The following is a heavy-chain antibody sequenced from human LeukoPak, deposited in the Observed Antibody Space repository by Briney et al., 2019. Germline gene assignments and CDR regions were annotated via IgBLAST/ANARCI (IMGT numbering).Heavy chain of an antibody. CDR2: FDPEDGET. V-gene: IGHV1-24*01. D-gene: IGHD2-21*02. CDR3: AKGGVTRPGDDYYYYYGMDV. J-gene: IGHJ6*02. CDR1: GYTLTELS. Sequence: ASVKVSCKVSGYTLTELSMHWVRQAPGKGLEWMGGFDPEDGETIYAQKFQGRVTMTEDTSTDTAYMELSSLRSEDTAVYYCAKGGVTRPGDDYYYYYGMDVWGQGTTVTVSS.